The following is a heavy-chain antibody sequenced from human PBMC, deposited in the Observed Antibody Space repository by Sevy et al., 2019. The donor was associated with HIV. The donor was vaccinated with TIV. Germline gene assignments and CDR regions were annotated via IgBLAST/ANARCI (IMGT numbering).Heavy chain of an antibody. CDR1: GSTIIGHY. V-gene: IGHV1-2*06. J-gene: IGHJ4*02. Sequence: ASVKVSCKTSGSTIIGHYIHWIRRAPGHGLEWMGRINVNSGDTTYAQKFQVTVTVTRVTSISTAYMELSKLRSDDTAMYYCGRSAYDSSGNDTYYCDSWGQGTLVTVSS. D-gene: IGHD3-22*01. CDR2: INVNSGDT. CDR3: GRSAYDSSGNDTYYCDS.